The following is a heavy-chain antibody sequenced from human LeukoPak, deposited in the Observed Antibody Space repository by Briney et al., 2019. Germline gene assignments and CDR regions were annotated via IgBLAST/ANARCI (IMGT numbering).Heavy chain of an antibody. D-gene: IGHD6-19*01. CDR3: AKGRGLSSGWADY. CDR1: GFTFSSYG. Sequence: GRSLRLSCAASGFTFSSYGMHWVRRAPGKGLEWVAVISYDGSNKYYADSVKGRFTISRDNSKNTLYLQMNSLRAEDTAVYYCAKGRGLSSGWADYWGQGTLVTVSS. CDR2: ISYDGSNK. V-gene: IGHV3-30*18. J-gene: IGHJ4*02.